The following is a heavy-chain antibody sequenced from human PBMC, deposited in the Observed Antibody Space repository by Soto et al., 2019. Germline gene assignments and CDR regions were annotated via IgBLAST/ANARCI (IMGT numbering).Heavy chain of an antibody. D-gene: IGHD3-10*01. J-gene: IGHJ4*02. CDR1: GGSISSGGYS. CDR3: ARAIGWFGELLGGYYFDY. Sequence: QLQLQESGSGLVKPSQTLSLTCAVSGGSISSGGYSWSWIRQPPGTGLAWIGYIYHSGSTYYNPSLKSRVTISVDRSKNQFSLKLSSVTAADTAVYYCARAIGWFGELLGGYYFDYWGQGTLVTVSS. CDR2: IYHSGST. V-gene: IGHV4-30-2*01.